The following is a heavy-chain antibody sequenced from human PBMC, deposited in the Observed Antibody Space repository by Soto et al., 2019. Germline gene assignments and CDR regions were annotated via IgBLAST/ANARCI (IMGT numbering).Heavy chain of an antibody. CDR3: ARQRSPEGWFDP. Sequence: GVSLRLSCAASTMSFNTYGVTWVRQAPGKGLEWVSTVTVTGGSTYYADSVKGRFTISRDRSNYTVSLLLNSLRVEDTAIYYCARQRSPEGWFDPWGQGTLVTVSS. CDR1: TMSFNTYG. J-gene: IGHJ5*02. CDR2: VTVTGGST. V-gene: IGHV3-23*01. D-gene: IGHD3-10*01.